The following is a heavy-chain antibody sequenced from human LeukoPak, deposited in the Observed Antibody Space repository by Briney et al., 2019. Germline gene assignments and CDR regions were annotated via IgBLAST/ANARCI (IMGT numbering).Heavy chain of an antibody. D-gene: IGHD3-22*01. Sequence: ASVKVSCKASGYTFTSYYMHWVRQAPGQGLEWMGIINPSGGSTSYAQKFQGRVTMTRDTSTSTVYMELSSLRSEDTAVYYCAGEDSSGPDAFDIWGQGTMVTVSS. CDR1: GYTFTSYY. CDR2: INPSGGST. V-gene: IGHV1-46*01. CDR3: AGEDSSGPDAFDI. J-gene: IGHJ3*02.